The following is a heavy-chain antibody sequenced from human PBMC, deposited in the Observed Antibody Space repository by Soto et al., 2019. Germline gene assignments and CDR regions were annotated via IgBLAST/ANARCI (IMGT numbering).Heavy chain of an antibody. J-gene: IGHJ5*02. Sequence: ITLKESGPTLVKPTQTLTLTCTFSGFSLSTSTVGVGWIRQPPGKALEWLALIYWDDDKRYSPSLKSRLTATKDATKNQVVLTMTNMDPVYTATYDCGYVYYNSGSWDACGRGTLVIVSS. CDR3: GYVYYNSGSWDA. CDR2: IYWDDDK. V-gene: IGHV2-5*02. D-gene: IGHD3-10*01. CDR1: GFSLSTSTVG.